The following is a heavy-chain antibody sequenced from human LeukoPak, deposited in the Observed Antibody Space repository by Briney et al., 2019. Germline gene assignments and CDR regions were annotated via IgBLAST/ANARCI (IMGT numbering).Heavy chain of an antibody. CDR2: ISAYNDNT. V-gene: IGHV1-18*01. CDR1: GGTFNSYA. Sequence: ASVKVSCKASGGTFNSYAISWVRQAPGQGLEWMGWISAYNDNTNYAQKLRGRVTMTTDTSTSTAYMELRSLRSDDTAVYYCARGDTSGWRTPNDDYWGQGTLVTVSS. J-gene: IGHJ4*02. D-gene: IGHD6-19*01. CDR3: ARGDTSGWRTPNDDY.